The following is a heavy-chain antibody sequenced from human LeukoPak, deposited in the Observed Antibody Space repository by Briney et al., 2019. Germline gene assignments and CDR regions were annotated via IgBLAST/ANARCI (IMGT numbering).Heavy chain of an antibody. CDR2: IEPSEPYT. CDR1: QYNLPSYW. J-gene: IGHJ3*02. D-gene: IGHD6-19*01. Sequence: GKSLRLSCKGSQYNLPSYWISWTRHLPGTCLEWMGRIEPSEPYTNYSPSFQGHVTLSTDKSISTASLQLSSRKASDTAMYYCARAVAPDAFDIWGQGTRVTVSS. CDR3: ARAVAPDAFDI. V-gene: IGHV5-10-1*01.